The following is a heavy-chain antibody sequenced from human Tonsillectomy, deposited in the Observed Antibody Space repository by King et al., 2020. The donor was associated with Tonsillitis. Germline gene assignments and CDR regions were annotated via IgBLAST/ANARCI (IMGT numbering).Heavy chain of an antibody. CDR3: ARGYSSLLYGMDV. J-gene: IGHJ6*01. CDR1: GGSISSYY. Sequence: VQLQESGPGLVKPSETLSLTCTVSGGSISSYYWSWIRQPPGKGLEWIGYIYYSGSTNYNPSLKSRVTISVDTSKNQFSLKLSSVTAADTAVYYCARGYSSLLYGMDVWGQGTTVTVSS. V-gene: IGHV4-59*01. D-gene: IGHD6-19*01. CDR2: IYYSGST.